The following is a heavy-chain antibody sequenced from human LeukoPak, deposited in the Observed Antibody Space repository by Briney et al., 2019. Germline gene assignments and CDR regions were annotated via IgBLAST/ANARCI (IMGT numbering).Heavy chain of an antibody. Sequence: SQTLSLTCTVSGGSISSGDYYWSWIRQPPGKGLEWIGYIYYSGSTNYNPSLKSRVTISVDTSKNQFSLKLSSVTAADTAVYYCARALYSSWGEYYFDYWGQGTLVAVSS. CDR1: GGSISSGDYY. D-gene: IGHD6-19*01. CDR2: IYYSGST. CDR3: ARALYSSWGEYYFDY. V-gene: IGHV4-61*08. J-gene: IGHJ4*02.